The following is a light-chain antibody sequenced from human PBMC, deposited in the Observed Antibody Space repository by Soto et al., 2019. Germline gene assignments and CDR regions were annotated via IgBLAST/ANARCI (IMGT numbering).Light chain of an antibody. CDR3: QQSYIAWT. J-gene: IGKJ1*01. V-gene: IGKV1-39*01. Sequence: DIQMTQSPSSLSASVGDRVSITFRASQSVSNFLSWYQQKPGTAPKLLIYAASNLQSGVPSRFSGSGSGTDFTLTIHSLQPEDFATYYCQQSYIAWTFGQGTKVDIK. CDR2: AAS. CDR1: QSVSNF.